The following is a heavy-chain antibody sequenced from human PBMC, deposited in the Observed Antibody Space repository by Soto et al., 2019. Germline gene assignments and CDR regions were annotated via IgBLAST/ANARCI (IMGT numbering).Heavy chain of an antibody. CDR3: ASSPVVARTGKAADY. CDR1: GFTFSSYA. Sequence: QVQLVESGGGVVQPGRSLRLSCAASGFTFSSYAMHWVRQAPGKGLEWVAVISYDGSNKYYADSVKGRFTISRDNSKNTLYLQMNSLRAEDTAVYYCASSPVVARTGKAADYWGQGTLVTVSS. D-gene: IGHD6-19*01. V-gene: IGHV3-30-3*01. J-gene: IGHJ4*02. CDR2: ISYDGSNK.